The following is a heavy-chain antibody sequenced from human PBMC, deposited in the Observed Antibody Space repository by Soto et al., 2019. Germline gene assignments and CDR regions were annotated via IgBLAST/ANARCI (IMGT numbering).Heavy chain of an antibody. CDR2: IYYSGST. J-gene: IGHJ5*02. CDR1: GVSISSYY. Sequence: SETLSLTCTVSGVSISSYYWSWIRQPPGKGLEWIGYIYYSGSTNYNPSLKSRVTISVDTSKNQFSPKLSSVTAADTAVYYCARGANYDTFPVYFDPWGQGTLVTVS. D-gene: IGHD3-9*01. CDR3: ARGANYDTFPVYFDP. V-gene: IGHV4-59*01.